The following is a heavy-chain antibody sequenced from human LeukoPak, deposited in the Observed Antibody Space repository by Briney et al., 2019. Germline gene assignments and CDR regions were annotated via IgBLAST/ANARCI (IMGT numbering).Heavy chain of an antibody. CDR1: GFTFSSYG. CDR3: AKDVIAVAGFYY. V-gene: IGHV3-23*01. D-gene: IGHD6-19*01. J-gene: IGHJ4*02. Sequence: GGTLRLSCAASGFTFSSYGMSWVRQAPGKGLEWVSAISGSGGSTYYADSVKGRFTISRDNSKNTLYLQMNSLRAEDTAVYYCAKDVIAVAGFYYWGQGTLVTVSS. CDR2: ISGSGGST.